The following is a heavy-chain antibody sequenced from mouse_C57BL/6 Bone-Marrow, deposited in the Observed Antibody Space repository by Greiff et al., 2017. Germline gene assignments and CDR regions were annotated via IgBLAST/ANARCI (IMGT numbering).Heavy chain of an antibody. V-gene: IGHV1-55*01. CDR3: ARGWMDY. D-gene: IGHD2-3*01. Sequence: QVQLKQPGAELVKPGASVKMSCKASGYTFTSYWITWVKQRPGQGLEWIGDIYPGSGSTNYNEKFKSKATLTVETSSSTAYMQLSSQTSEDSAVFYWARGWMDYWGQGTTLTVSS. CDR2: IYPGSGST. CDR1: GYTFTSYW. J-gene: IGHJ4*01.